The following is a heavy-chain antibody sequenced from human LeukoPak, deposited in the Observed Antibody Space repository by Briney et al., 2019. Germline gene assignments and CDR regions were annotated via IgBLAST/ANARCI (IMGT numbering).Heavy chain of an antibody. CDR2: ISANNGDT. J-gene: IGHJ4*02. CDR1: GYTFTRYG. Sequence: GASVKVSCKASGYTFTRYGISWVRQAPGQGLEWMGWISANNGDTNSAQKFQGRVTMTTDTSTSTAYMELRSLRSDDTAVYYCARDFFHGHCAGLSCFLLDYWGQGSQVTVSS. V-gene: IGHV1-18*01. CDR3: ARDFFHGHCAGLSCFLLDY. D-gene: IGHD2-15*01.